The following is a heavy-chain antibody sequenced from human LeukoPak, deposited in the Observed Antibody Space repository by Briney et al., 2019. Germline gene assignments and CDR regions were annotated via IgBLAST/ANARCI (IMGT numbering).Heavy chain of an antibody. D-gene: IGHD5-12*01. Sequence: ASVKVSCKASGYTFTGCYMHWVRQAPGQGLEWMGWINPNSGGTNYAQKFQGRVTMTRDTSISTAYMELSRLRSDDTAVYYCARALDSGYDYGYWGQGTLVTVSS. V-gene: IGHV1-2*02. CDR2: INPNSGGT. CDR1: GYTFTGCY. J-gene: IGHJ4*02. CDR3: ARALDSGYDYGY.